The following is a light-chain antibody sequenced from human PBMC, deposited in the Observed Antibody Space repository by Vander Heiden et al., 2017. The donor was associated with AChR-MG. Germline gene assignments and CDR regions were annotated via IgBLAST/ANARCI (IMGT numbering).Light chain of an antibody. V-gene: IGLV1-44*01. CDR3: AAWDDSLNGHAV. CDR2: SNN. J-gene: IGLJ7*01. CDR1: SSNIGSNT. Sequence: QSVLTHPPSASGTPRHTLPISCSGSSSNIGSNTVNWYQQHPGTAPKLLIYSNNQRPSGVPDRFSGSKSGTSASLAISGLQSEDEADDYCAAWDDSLNGHAVFGGGTQLTVL.